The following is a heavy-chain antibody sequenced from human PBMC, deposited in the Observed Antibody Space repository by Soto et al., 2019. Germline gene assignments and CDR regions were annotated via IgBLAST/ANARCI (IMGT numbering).Heavy chain of an antibody. V-gene: IGHV1-69*06. CDR2: IIPIFGTA. CDR1: GATFSSYA. CDR3: ARTTGQQLVRDYYYGMDV. Sequence: SVKVSCKASGATFSSYAISWVRQAPGQGLEWMGGIIPIFGTANYAQKLQGRVTITADKSTSTAYMELSSLRSEDTAVYYCARTTGQQLVRDYYYGMDVRRQGTTVTVSS. D-gene: IGHD6-13*01. J-gene: IGHJ6*02.